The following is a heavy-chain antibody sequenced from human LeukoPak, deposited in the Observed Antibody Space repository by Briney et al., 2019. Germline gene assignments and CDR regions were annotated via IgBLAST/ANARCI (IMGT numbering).Heavy chain of an antibody. CDR2: ISDSGGST. D-gene: IGHD1-26*01. CDR1: GFPFSSYA. Sequence: GGSLRLSCSASGFPFSSYAMHWVRQAPGKGLEYVSAISDSGGSTYYADSVKGRFTISRDNSKNTLYLQMNSLSAEDTAMYYCARSMSGSRELWGQGTLVTVSP. V-gene: IGHV3-64*04. CDR3: ARSMSGSREL. J-gene: IGHJ4*02.